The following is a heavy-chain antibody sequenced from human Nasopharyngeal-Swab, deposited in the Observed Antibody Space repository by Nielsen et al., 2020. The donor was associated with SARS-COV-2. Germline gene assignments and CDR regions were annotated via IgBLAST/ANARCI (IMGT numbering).Heavy chain of an antibody. D-gene: IGHD2-2*01. CDR1: GFPFSSYW. CDR3: ARYCSTTSCPRGFDY. J-gene: IGHJ4*02. Sequence: GESLKISCAASGFPFSSYWMSWVLHAPGKGLEWVAHIKQSGSGQYYVDSVKSRFTISRENAKNSLSLQMNILRAEDTAVYYCARYCSTTSCPRGFDYWGQGTLVTVSS. V-gene: IGHV3-7*01. CDR2: IKQSGSGQ.